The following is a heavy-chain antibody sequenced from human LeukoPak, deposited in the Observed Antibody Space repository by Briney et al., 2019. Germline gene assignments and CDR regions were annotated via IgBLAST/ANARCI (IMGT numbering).Heavy chain of an antibody. J-gene: IGHJ5*02. V-gene: IGHV3-23*01. CDR3: AKARGPLIGVNWFDP. CDR2: ISGSGGST. CDR1: GFTFSSYA. D-gene: IGHD3-10*01. Sequence: PGGSLRLSCAASGFTFSSYAMSWVRQAPGKGLERVSAISGSGGSTYYADSVKGRFTISRDNSKNTLYLQMNSLRAEDTAVYYCAKARGPLIGVNWFDPWGQGTLVTVSS.